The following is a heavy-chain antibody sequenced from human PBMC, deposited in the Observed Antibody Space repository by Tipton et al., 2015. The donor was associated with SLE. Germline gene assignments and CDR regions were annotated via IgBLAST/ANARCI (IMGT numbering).Heavy chain of an antibody. J-gene: IGHJ5*02. CDR2: IYHSGST. CDR3: ARVWGIAASFDP. Sequence: TLSLTCTVSGGSISSSSYYWGWIRQPPGKGLEWIGSIYHSGSTYYNPSLKSRVTISVDTSKNQFSLKLSSVTAADTAVYYCARVWGIAASFDPWGQGTLVTVSS. D-gene: IGHD6-13*01. CDR1: GGSISSSSYY. V-gene: IGHV4-39*07.